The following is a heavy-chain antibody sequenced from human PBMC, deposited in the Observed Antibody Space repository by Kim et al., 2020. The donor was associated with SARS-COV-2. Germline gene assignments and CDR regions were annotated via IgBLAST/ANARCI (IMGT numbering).Heavy chain of an antibody. V-gene: IGHV3-23*01. CDR3: AKAGGYCSGGSCYQRLYYYYGMDV. D-gene: IGHD2-15*01. Sequence: GGSLRLSCAASGFTFSSYAMSWVRQAPGKGLEWVSAISGSGGSTYYADSVKGRFTISRDNSKNTLYLQMNSLRAEDTAVYYCAKAGGYCSGGSCYQRLYYYYGMDVWGQGTTVTVSS. CDR2: ISGSGGST. CDR1: GFTFSSYA. J-gene: IGHJ6*02.